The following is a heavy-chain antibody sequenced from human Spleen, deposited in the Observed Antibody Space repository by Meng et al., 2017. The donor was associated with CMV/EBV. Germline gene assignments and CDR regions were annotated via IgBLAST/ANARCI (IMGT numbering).Heavy chain of an antibody. Sequence: ASGFTFSSYGIHWVRQAPGKGLEWVTFIRYDGSNKYYADSVKGRFTISRDNSKNTLYLQMNSLRVEDTAVYYCAKDPSGYYGAFDIRGQGTMVTVSS. V-gene: IGHV3-30*02. CDR2: IRYDGSNK. D-gene: IGHD3-22*01. CDR3: AKDPSGYYGAFDI. J-gene: IGHJ3*02. CDR1: GFTFSSYG.